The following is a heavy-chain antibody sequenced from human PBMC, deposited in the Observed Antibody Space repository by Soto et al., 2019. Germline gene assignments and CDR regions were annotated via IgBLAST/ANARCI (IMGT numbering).Heavy chain of an antibody. V-gene: IGHV1-58*02. J-gene: IGHJ6*02. CDR1: GFTFTSSA. Sequence: SVKVSCKASGFTFTSSAMQWVRQARGQRLEWIGWIVVGSGNTNYAQKFQERVTITRDMSTSTAYMELSSLRSEDTAVYYCAADQGIAVAGPPPWDYYYYGMDVWGQGTTVTVSS. CDR2: IVVGSGNT. D-gene: IGHD6-19*01. CDR3: AADQGIAVAGPPPWDYYYYGMDV.